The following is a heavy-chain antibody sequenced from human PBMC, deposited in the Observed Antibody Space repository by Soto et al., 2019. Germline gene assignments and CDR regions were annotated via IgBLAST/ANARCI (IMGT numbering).Heavy chain of an antibody. Sequence: GASVKVSCKASGGTFGSYAISWVRQAPGQGLEWMGGIIPIFGTANYAQKFQGRVTITADESTSTAYMELSSLRSEDTAVYYCARSRNGTLRWYYYGMDVWGQGTTVTVSS. CDR1: GGTFGSYA. CDR3: ARSRNGTLRWYYYGMDV. CDR2: IIPIFGTA. V-gene: IGHV1-69*13. D-gene: IGHD4-17*01. J-gene: IGHJ6*02.